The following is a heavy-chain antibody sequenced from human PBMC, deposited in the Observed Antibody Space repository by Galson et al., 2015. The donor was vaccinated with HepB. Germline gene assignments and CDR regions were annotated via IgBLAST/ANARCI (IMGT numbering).Heavy chain of an antibody. V-gene: IGHV1-69*04. CDR3: ARAGLDYDILTGSWVSYYFDY. J-gene: IGHJ4*02. CDR2: SIPLLGIP. D-gene: IGHD3-9*01. CDR1: GGTFSSYA. Sequence: SVKVSCKASGGTFSSYAISWVRQAPGQGLEWMGRSIPLLGIPNYAKKFQGRVTITADKSTSTVYMELSSLRSEDTAVYYCARAGLDYDILTGSWVSYYFDYWGLGTLVTVPS.